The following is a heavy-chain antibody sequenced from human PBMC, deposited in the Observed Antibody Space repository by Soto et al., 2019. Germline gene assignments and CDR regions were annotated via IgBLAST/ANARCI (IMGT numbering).Heavy chain of an antibody. Sequence: ASVKVSCKASGYTFSDYYIHWVRQAPGQGLGWMGLINPNSGGTKYAPKFQGGVTMTRDTSITTAYMELSRLRSGDTAVYYCAREPATAKPEGVDFWGRGTLVTVSS. CDR1: GYTFSDYY. D-gene: IGHD1-1*01. V-gene: IGHV1-2*02. CDR2: INPNSGGT. CDR3: AREPATAKPEGVDF. J-gene: IGHJ4*02.